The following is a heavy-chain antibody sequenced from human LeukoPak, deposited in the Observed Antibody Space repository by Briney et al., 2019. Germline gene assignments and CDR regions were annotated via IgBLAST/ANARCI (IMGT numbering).Heavy chain of an antibody. Sequence: GGSLRLSCAASGFTFSSYEMNRVRQAPGKGLEWVSYISNSGSTIYYADSVKGRFTISRDNAKNSLYLQMNSLRAEDTAVYYCARVNSGSYSDYWGQGTLVTVSS. V-gene: IGHV3-48*03. CDR1: GFTFSSYE. D-gene: IGHD1-26*01. J-gene: IGHJ4*02. CDR3: ARVNSGSYSDY. CDR2: ISNSGSTI.